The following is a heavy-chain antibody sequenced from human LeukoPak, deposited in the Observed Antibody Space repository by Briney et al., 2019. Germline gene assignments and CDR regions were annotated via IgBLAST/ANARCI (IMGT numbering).Heavy chain of an antibody. J-gene: IGHJ4*02. V-gene: IGHV3-74*01. CDR3: ARVPTNSYGFGQ. CDR2: INEDGTSA. CDR1: GFDFSVYW. Sequence: GGSLRLSCAASGFDFSVYWMHWVRQAPGKGLVWVAHINEDGTSASHADSVKGRFTISRDNAKNTLYLQMNSLTVEDTAVYYCARVPTNSYGFGQWGQGSLVTVSS. D-gene: IGHD5-18*01.